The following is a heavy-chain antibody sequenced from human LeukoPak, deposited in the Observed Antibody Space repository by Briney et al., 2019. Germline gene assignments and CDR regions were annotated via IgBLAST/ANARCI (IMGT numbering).Heavy chain of an antibody. CDR2: IWYDGSNK. J-gene: IGHJ4*02. D-gene: IGHD1-20*01. CDR1: GFTFSNYG. V-gene: IGHV3-33*01. CDR3: ARARVTGTEDFDY. Sequence: GGSLRLSCAASGFTFSNYGMHWVRQAPGKGLEWVAVIWYDGSNKYYADSVKGRFTISRDNPKNTLYLQMNSLRAEDTAVYYCARARVTGTEDFDYWGQGTLVTVSS.